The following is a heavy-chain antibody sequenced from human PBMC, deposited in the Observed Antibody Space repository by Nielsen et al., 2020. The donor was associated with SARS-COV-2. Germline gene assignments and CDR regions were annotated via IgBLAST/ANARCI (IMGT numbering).Heavy chain of an antibody. Sequence: ASVKVSCKASGYTFTSYAMHWVRQAPGQRLEWMGWINAGNGNTKYSQKFQGRVTITRDTSASTAYMELSSLRSEDTAVYYCATGGVGATAAYYYYGMDAWGQGTTVTVSS. D-gene: IGHD1-26*01. CDR3: ATGGVGATAAYYYYGMDA. CDR1: GYTFTSYA. V-gene: IGHV1-3*01. J-gene: IGHJ6*02. CDR2: INAGNGNT.